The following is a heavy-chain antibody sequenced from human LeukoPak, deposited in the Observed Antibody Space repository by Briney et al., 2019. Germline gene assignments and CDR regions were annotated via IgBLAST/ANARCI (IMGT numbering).Heavy chain of an antibody. V-gene: IGHV3-21*01. J-gene: IGHJ5*02. CDR2: ISSSSSYI. D-gene: IGHD6-13*01. CDR1: GFTFSSYS. CDR3: ARDIGAAADWFDP. Sequence: GGSLRLSCAASGFTFSSYSMNWVRQAPGKGLEWVSSISSSSSYIYYADSAKGRFTISRDNAKNSLYLQMNSLRAEDTAVYYCARDIGAAADWFDPWGQGTLVTVSS.